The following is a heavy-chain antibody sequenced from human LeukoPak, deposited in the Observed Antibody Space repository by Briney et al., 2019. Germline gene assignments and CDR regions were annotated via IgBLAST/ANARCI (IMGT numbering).Heavy chain of an antibody. V-gene: IGHV3-74*01. Sequence: PGGSLRLSCAGSGFTFSSHWIGWVRQAPGKGLEWVSHINGDGSWTTYADSVKGRFTISKDNAKNTVYLQMNNLRAEDTAVYYCVSFYETYWGRGTLVTVSS. CDR2: INGDGSWT. D-gene: IGHD2-2*01. CDR1: GFTFSSHW. CDR3: VSFYETY. J-gene: IGHJ4*02.